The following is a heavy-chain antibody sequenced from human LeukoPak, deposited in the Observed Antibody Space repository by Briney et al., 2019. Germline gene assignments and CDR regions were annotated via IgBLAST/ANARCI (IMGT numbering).Heavy chain of an antibody. J-gene: IGHJ4*02. CDR2: IYTSGST. CDR1: GGSISSYY. CDR3: ARERVREQSPNFDY. D-gene: IGHD1/OR15-1a*01. Sequence: SETLSLTCTVSGGSISSYYWSWIRQPAGKGLEWIGRIYTSGSTNYNPSLKSRVTMSVDTSENQFSLKLSSVTAADTAVYYCARERVREQSPNFDYWGQGTLVTVSS. V-gene: IGHV4-4*07.